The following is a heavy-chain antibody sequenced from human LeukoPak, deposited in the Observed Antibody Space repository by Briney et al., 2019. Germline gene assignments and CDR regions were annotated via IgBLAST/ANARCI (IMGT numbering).Heavy chain of an antibody. CDR1: GFTFGDYG. CDR3: TNGLGSGWYNY. CDR2: IRSKTYAGTT. J-gene: IGHJ4*02. Sequence: QAGGSLRLSCIASGFTFGDYGMSWVRQAPGKGLEWVGFIRSKTYAGTTEIAASVKGRFTISTDDSKSIAYLQMNSLKTEDTAVYYCTNGLGSGWYNYWGQGTLVTVSS. V-gene: IGHV3-49*04. D-gene: IGHD6-19*01.